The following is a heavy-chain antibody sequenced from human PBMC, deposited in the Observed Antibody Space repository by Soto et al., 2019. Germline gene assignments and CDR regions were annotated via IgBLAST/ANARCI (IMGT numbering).Heavy chain of an antibody. D-gene: IGHD2-8*02. V-gene: IGHV3-23*01. CDR1: GFTFSNSA. CDR3: AKPYCTGDICYYLDD. Sequence: GGSLRLSCAASGFTFSNSAMRWVRQTPGKGLEWVSSISGNGERTYYADSVKGRFTISRDNSKNTLYLQMNSLRADDTALYYCAKPYCTGDICYYLDDWGQGTRVTVSS. J-gene: IGHJ4*02. CDR2: ISGNGERT.